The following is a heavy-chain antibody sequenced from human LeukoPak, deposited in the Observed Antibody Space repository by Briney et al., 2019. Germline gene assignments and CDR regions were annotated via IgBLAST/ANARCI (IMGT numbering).Heavy chain of an antibody. V-gene: IGHV3-21*01. CDR3: ARGRSITILRGVAISDGFDI. CDR1: GXTFSSFS. Sequence: GGSLRLSCGASGXTFSSFSMNWVRQAPGKGLEWVSFIDTTTSYKYYADSVKGRFTISRDNAKNSLYLQMNSLRADDTALYYCARGRSITILRGVAISDGFDIWGQGTMVTVSS. J-gene: IGHJ3*02. CDR2: IDTTTSYK. D-gene: IGHD3-10*01.